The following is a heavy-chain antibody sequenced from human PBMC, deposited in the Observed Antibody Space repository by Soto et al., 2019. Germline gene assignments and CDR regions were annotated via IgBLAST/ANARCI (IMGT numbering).Heavy chain of an antibody. D-gene: IGHD6-13*01. Sequence: PGGSLRLSCAASGFSFSSYWMHWVRQVPGKGPAWVSRINHDGSKTEYADSVKGRFTISRDNTNNTLYLQMNSLRVEDTAMYYCVREPWGFSGTWYDYWGQGTLVTVSS. CDR2: INHDGSKT. V-gene: IGHV3-74*01. J-gene: IGHJ4*02. CDR3: VREPWGFSGTWYDY. CDR1: GFSFSSYW.